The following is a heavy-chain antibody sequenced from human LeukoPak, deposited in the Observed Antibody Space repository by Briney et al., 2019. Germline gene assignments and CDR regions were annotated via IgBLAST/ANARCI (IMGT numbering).Heavy chain of an antibody. Sequence: GGSLRLSCAASGFTFSSYAMSWVRQAPGKGLEWVSAISGSGGSTYYADSVKGRFTISRDNSKNTLYLQMNSLRAEDTAVYYCARSSGSFYRNYFDYWGQGTLVTVSS. V-gene: IGHV3-23*01. J-gene: IGHJ4*02. CDR3: ARSSGSFYRNYFDY. CDR1: GFTFSSYA. CDR2: ISGSGGST. D-gene: IGHD1-26*01.